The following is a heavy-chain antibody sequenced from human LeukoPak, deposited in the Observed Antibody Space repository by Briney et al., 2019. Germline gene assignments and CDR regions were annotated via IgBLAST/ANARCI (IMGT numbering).Heavy chain of an antibody. CDR2: MNPNSGNT. V-gene: IGHV1-8*01. CDR3: AVSRYFDWLSGWFDP. CDR1: GYTFTSYD. J-gene: IGHJ5*02. Sequence: ASVKVSCKASGYTFTSYDINWVRQATGQGLEWMGWMNPNSGNTGYAQKFRGRVTMTRNTSISTAYMELSSLRSEDTAVYYCAVSRYFDWLSGWFDPWGQGTLVTVSS. D-gene: IGHD3-9*01.